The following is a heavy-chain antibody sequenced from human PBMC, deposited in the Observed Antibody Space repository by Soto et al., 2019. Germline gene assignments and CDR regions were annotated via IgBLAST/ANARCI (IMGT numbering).Heavy chain of an antibody. CDR3: ARAQGSKWELLRDHWFDP. J-gene: IGHJ5*02. D-gene: IGHD1-26*01. CDR2: ISYDGSNK. CDR1: GFTFSNAW. Sequence: PGGSLRLSCAASGFTFSNAWMSWVRQAPGKGLEWVAVISYDGSNKYYADSVKGRFTISRDNSKNTLYLQMNSLRAEDTAVYYCARAQGSKWELLRDHWFDPWGQGTLVTVSS. V-gene: IGHV3-30-3*01.